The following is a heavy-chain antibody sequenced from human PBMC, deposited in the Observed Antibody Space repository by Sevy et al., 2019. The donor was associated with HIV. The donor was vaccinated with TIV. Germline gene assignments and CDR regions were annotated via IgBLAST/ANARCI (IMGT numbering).Heavy chain of an antibody. V-gene: IGHV3-30*18. J-gene: IGHJ6*02. Sequence: SCAASGFIFTTYGMHWVRQAPGKGLEWVAIVSYDGSNKFYADSVKGRFTISRDNSKNTLYLQMNSLRTEDTAVYYCAKEIGSSGGDLYYYGMDVWGQGTTVTVSS. CDR1: GFIFTTYG. CDR3: AKEIGSSGGDLYYYGMDV. CDR2: VSYDGSNK. D-gene: IGHD6-19*01.